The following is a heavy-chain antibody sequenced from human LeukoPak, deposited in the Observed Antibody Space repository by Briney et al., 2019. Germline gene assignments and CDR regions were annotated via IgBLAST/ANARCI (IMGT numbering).Heavy chain of an antibody. CDR2: IYTSGST. D-gene: IGHD5-18*01. CDR1: GGSISSGSYY. CDR3: ARGILQNRRYSYGYPSFFDY. Sequence: SETLSLTCTVSGGSISSGSYYWSWIRQPAGKGLEWIGRIYTSGSTNYNPSLKSRVTISVDTSKNQFSLKLSSVTAADTAVYYCARGILQNRRYSYGYPSFFDYWGQGTLVTVSS. J-gene: IGHJ4*02. V-gene: IGHV4-61*02.